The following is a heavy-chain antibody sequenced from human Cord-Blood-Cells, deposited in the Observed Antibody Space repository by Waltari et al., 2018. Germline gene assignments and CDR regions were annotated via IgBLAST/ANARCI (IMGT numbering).Heavy chain of an antibody. V-gene: IGHV4-34*01. Sequence: QVQLQQWGAGLLKPPATVSLTCAVYGGSFRGYYGRWIRQPPGKGREWMGEINHSGSTNYNPSLKSRVTIAVDTSKNQFSLKLSSVTAADTAVYYCARGRGYSYVRNAFDIWGQGTMVTVSS. CDR1: GGSFRGYY. CDR3: ARGRGYSYVRNAFDI. J-gene: IGHJ3*02. D-gene: IGHD5-18*01. CDR2: INHSGST.